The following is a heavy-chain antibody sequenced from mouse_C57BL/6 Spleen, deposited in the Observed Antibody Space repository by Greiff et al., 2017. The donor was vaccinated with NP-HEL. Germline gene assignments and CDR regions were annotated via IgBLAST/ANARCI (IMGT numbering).Heavy chain of an antibody. J-gene: IGHJ3*01. D-gene: IGHD4-1*01. V-gene: IGHV1-69*01. CDR3: ARTGTREAWFAY. CDR2: IDPSDSYT. Sequence: QVQLQQPGAELVMPGASVKLSCKASGYTFTSYWMHWVKQRPGQGLEWIGEIDPSDSYTNYNQKFKGKSTLTVDKSSSTAYMQLSSLTSEDSAVYYCARTGTREAWFAYWGQGTLVTVSA. CDR1: GYTFTSYW.